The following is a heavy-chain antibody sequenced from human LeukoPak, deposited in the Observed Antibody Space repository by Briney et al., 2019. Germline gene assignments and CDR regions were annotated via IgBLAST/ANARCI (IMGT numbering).Heavy chain of an antibody. V-gene: IGHV1-18*01. CDR1: GYTFPSYG. Sequence: ASVNVSCKASGYTFPSYGISWVRQAPGQGLEGMGWSSPYNGNTNYEQKLQVTVNMTADTSTSTVYMDPTSLSSDYTAVYYCARDGSSSWYAYWCQGTLVTVSS. CDR3: ARDGSSSWYAY. CDR2: SSPYNGNT. D-gene: IGHD6-13*01. J-gene: IGHJ4*02.